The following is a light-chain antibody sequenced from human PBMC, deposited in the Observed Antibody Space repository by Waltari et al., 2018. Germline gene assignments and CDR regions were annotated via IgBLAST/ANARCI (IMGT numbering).Light chain of an antibody. J-gene: IGKJ1*01. Sequence: DIQMTQSPSTLSASVGDRVTITCRASQSISTWLAWYQQKPGRAPKLLIYRASSLESGVPSMFSGSGSGTEFTRTISSLQPDDFATYYCQQYKSYWTFGQGTKVEIK. CDR1: QSISTW. CDR2: RAS. CDR3: QQYKSYWT. V-gene: IGKV1-5*03.